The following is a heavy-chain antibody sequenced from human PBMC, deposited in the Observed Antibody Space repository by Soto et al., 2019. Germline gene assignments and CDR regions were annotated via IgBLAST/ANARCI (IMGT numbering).Heavy chain of an antibody. CDR3: ARLTRYKFLAEQSHYYYYYYMDV. CDR2: IYYSGST. J-gene: IGHJ6*03. CDR1: GGSISSYY. D-gene: IGHD1-20*01. Sequence: PSETLSLTCTVSGGSISSYYWSWIRQPPGKGLEWIGYIYYSGSTNYNPSLKSRVTISVDTSKNQFSLKPSSVTAADTSVYYCARLTRYKFLAEQSHYYYYYYMDVWGKGTTVTVSS. V-gene: IGHV4-59*01.